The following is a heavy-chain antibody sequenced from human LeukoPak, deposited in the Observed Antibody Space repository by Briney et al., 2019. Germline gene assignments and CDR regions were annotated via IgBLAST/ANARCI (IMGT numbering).Heavy chain of an antibody. CDR2: IYHGGST. CDR3: ARRPYSSIWYSLDY. CDR1: GGSISSSYW. D-gene: IGHD6-13*01. Sequence: GTLSLTCAVSGGSISSSYWWSWVRQPPGKGLEWIGEIYHGGSTNYNPSLKSRVTISVDKSKNQFSLKLSSVTAADTAVYYCARRPYSSIWYSLDYWGQGTLVTVSS. J-gene: IGHJ4*02. V-gene: IGHV4-4*02.